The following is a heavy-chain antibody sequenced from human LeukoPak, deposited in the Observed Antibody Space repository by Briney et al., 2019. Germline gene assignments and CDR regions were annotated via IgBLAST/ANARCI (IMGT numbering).Heavy chain of an antibody. J-gene: IGHJ5*02. Sequence: PGGPLRLSRAASGFTFSSYGMHWVRQAPGKGLEWVAVISYDGSTKYYADSVKGRFTISRDNSKNTLYMQMNSLRGEDTAVYYCGGGIAAAQRHWFDPWGQGTLVTVSS. CDR2: ISYDGSTK. CDR3: GGGIAAAQRHWFDP. CDR1: GFTFSSYG. D-gene: IGHD6-13*01. V-gene: IGHV3-30*03.